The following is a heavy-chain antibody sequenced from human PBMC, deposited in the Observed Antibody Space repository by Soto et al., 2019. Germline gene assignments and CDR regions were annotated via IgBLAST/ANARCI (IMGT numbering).Heavy chain of an antibody. CDR3: ARGDYDYRRYFFYY. Sequence: GASVKVSCKASGYSFSDFYIHWVRQAPGQGLEWMGWISPNSGDTYYAQKFQHRVTMTRDKSISTAYMELSRLRSDDTAIYFCARGDYDYRRYFFYYWGHGTLVTVSS. V-gene: IGHV1-2*02. CDR2: ISPNSGDT. CDR1: GYSFSDFY. D-gene: IGHD3-16*01. J-gene: IGHJ4*01.